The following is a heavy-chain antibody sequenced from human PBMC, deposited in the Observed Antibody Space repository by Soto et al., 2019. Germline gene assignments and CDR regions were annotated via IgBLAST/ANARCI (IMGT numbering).Heavy chain of an antibody. CDR1: GFTFSSYG. V-gene: IGHV3-30*18. CDR2: ISYDGSDK. Sequence: PGGTLRLSCAASGFTFSSYGMHWVRQAPGKGLEWVAVISYDGSDKYYADSVKGLFSISRDNSKNTLYLQMNSLRPEDTAVYYCAKVTGYCSSSSCRRDYYYYYGMDVWGQGTTVTVSS. D-gene: IGHD2-2*01. J-gene: IGHJ6*02. CDR3: AKVTGYCSSSSCRRDYYYYYGMDV.